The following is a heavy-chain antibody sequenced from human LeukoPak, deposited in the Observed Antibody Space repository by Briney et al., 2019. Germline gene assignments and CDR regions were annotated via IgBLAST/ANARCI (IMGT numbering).Heavy chain of an antibody. CDR1: GGSFSGYY. CDR3: ARGRSGWYYYYGMDV. Sequence: SETLSLTCAVYGGSFSGYYWSWIRQTPGKGLEWIGEINHSGSTNYNPSLKSRVTISVDTSKNQFSLKLSSVTAADTAVYYCARGRSGWYYYYGMDVWGQGTTVTVSS. V-gene: IGHV4-34*01. J-gene: IGHJ6*02. D-gene: IGHD6-19*01. CDR2: INHSGST.